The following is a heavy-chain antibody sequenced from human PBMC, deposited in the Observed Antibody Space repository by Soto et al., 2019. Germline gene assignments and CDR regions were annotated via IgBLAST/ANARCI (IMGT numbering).Heavy chain of an antibody. D-gene: IGHD6-13*01. CDR2: TYYRSKWYN. J-gene: IGHJ5*02. Sequence: SQTLSLTCAISGESVSSNSAAWNWIRQSPSRGLEWLGRTYYRSKWYNDYAVSVKSRITINPDTSKNQFSLQLNSVNPEDTAVYYCARDLILAAAGTVFPSLHNWFDPWGQGTLVTVSS. CDR1: GESVSSNSAA. CDR3: ARDLILAAAGTVFPSLHNWFDP. V-gene: IGHV6-1*01.